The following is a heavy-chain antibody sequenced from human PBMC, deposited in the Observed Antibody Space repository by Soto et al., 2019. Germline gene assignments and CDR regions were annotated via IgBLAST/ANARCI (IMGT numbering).Heavy chain of an antibody. CDR2: VNPNSGNT. D-gene: IGHD4-17*01. Sequence: VQLLQSGAEVKKPGASVKVSCKTSGFTFTSYDINWVRQATGQGLEWMGWVNPNSGNTDYAQKVQGRVTMTRNTSITTAYMELSSLRSEDTAVYYCARVPFVNFGDSVPFDYWGQGTLVTVSS. V-gene: IGHV1-8*01. CDR3: ARVPFVNFGDSVPFDY. J-gene: IGHJ4*02. CDR1: GFTFTSYD.